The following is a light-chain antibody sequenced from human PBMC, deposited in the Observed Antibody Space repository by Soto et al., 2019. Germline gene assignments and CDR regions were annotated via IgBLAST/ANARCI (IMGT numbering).Light chain of an antibody. CDR3: HQCGSAPQT. CDR2: GVS. CDR1: QSVSNF. V-gene: IGKV3-20*01. J-gene: IGKJ1*01. Sequence: EIVLTHSPGTPSFSPGDRATPSCRASQSVSNFLAWYQQRPGQAPRLLIYGVSSRATGVPDRFSGSGSGTDFTLTVSRLEPEDFAVYYCHQCGSAPQTFGQGTKVDIK.